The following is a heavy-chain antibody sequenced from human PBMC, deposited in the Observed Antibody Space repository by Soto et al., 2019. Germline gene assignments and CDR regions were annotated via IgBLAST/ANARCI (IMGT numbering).Heavy chain of an antibody. Sequence: GASLSVSCNASGYTFTSYGISWVRQAPGQGLEWMGWISAYNGNTNYAQELQGRVTMTTDTSTSTAYMELRSLRSDDMAVYYCAIDERDYGAGGHVDYWGQGTLVTVSS. V-gene: IGHV1-18*03. J-gene: IGHJ4*02. CDR3: AIDERDYGAGGHVDY. D-gene: IGHD3-10*01. CDR1: GYTFTSYG. CDR2: ISAYNGNT.